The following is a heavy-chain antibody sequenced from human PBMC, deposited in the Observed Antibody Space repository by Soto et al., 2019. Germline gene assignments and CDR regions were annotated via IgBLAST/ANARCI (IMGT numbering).Heavy chain of an antibody. CDR3: AKEVTSGRDIVVVPAATDY. Sequence: GGSLRLSCAASGFTFSSYAMSWVRQAPGKGLEWVSAISGSGGSTYYADSVKGRFTISRDNSKNTLYLQMNSLRAEDTAVYYCAKEVTSGRDIVVVPAATDYWGQGTLVTVSS. J-gene: IGHJ4*02. CDR2: ISGSGGST. CDR1: GFTFSSYA. V-gene: IGHV3-23*01. D-gene: IGHD2-2*01.